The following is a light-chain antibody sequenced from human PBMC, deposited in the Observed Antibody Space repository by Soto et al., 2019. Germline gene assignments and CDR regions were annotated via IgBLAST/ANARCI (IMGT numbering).Light chain of an antibody. Sequence: QSALTQPRSVAGSPGQSVTISCTGTSSDVGSYNYVSWYQQHPGKAPKLMIYDVSKRPSGVPDRFSGSKSGNTASLSISGLQAKDEADYYCCSYAGSSRVLFGGGTKLTVL. J-gene: IGLJ2*01. V-gene: IGLV2-11*01. CDR2: DVS. CDR1: SSDVGSYNY. CDR3: CSYAGSSRVL.